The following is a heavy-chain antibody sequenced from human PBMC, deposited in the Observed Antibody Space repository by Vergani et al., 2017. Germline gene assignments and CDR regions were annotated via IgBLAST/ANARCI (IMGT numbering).Heavy chain of an antibody. D-gene: IGHD4-17*01. J-gene: IGHJ4*02. CDR2: INHSGST. V-gene: IGHV4-34*01. CDR1: GGSFRGYY. CDR3: ARRTYDYGDYGRYYFDY. Sequence: QVQLQQWGAGLLKPSETLSLTCAVYGGSFRGYYWSWIRQPPGQGLEWIGEINHSGSTNYNPSLKSRVTISVDTSKNQFSLKLSSVTAADTAVYYCARRTYDYGDYGRYYFDYWGQGTLVTVSS.